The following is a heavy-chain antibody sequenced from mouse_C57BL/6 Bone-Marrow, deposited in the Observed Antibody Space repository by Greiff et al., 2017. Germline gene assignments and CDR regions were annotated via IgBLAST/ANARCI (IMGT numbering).Heavy chain of an antibody. J-gene: IGHJ4*01. V-gene: IGHV1-69*01. CDR3: ARGNSKGGYAMDY. CDR1: GYTFTSYW. Sequence: QVQLQQPGAELVMPGASVKLSCKASGYTFTSYWMHWVKQRPGQGLEWIGEIDPSDSYTNYTQKFKGKATLPADKSSSTAYMQLSSLTSEDSAVYYCARGNSKGGYAMDYWGQGTSVTGSS. CDR2: IDPSDSYT. D-gene: IGHD2-5*01.